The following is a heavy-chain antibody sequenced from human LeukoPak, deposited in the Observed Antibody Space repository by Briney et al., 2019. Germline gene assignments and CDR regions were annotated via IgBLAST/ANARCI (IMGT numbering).Heavy chain of an antibody. D-gene: IGHD3-22*01. CDR1: GFTFDDYA. CDR2: ISWNSGSI. Sequence: GRSLRLSCAASGFTFDDYAMHWVRQAPGKGLEWVSGISWNSGSIGYADSVKGRFTISRDNAKNSLYLQMNSLRAEDTALYYCAKDAYPFRDYHDSSNFDYWGQGTLVTVSS. V-gene: IGHV3-9*01. CDR3: AKDAYPFRDYHDSSNFDY. J-gene: IGHJ4*02.